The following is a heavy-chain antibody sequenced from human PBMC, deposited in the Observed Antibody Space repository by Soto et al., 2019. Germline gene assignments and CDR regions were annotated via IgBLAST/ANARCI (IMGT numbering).Heavy chain of an antibody. D-gene: IGHD6-13*01. J-gene: IGHJ4*02. V-gene: IGHV1-2*02. CDR3: ATRGSSLWETLDY. CDR1: GKTSTGYY. Sequence: QARLEQPGAEVKTPGASVTVSCTTSGKTSTGYYVHWVRHAPGQGLEWMGWINPNSGGTKFAQKFQGRVTMTRGTSINPVYINVPSLATDDSAVYYCATRGSSLWETLDYWGQGTRVIVAA. CDR2: INPNSGGT.